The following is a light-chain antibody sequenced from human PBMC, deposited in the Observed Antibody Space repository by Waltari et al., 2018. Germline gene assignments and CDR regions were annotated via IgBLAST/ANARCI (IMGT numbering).Light chain of an antibody. Sequence: IQMTQTPSSLSASVGDNVTIPCRASQSISRYLNWYQQKPGKAPKLLISAAASLQSGVPSNFSGSGSGTDFTLTISSLQPEDFATYYCQQTYSIPQTFGQGTKVEIK. CDR2: AAA. J-gene: IGKJ1*01. CDR1: QSISRY. CDR3: QQTYSIPQT. V-gene: IGKV1-39*01.